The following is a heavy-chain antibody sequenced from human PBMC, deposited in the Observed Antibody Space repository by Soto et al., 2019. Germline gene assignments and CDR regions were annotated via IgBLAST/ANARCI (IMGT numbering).Heavy chain of an antibody. Sequence: GGSLRLSCAASGFTFSSYGMHWVRQAPGKGLEWVAVISYDGSNKYYADSVKGRFTISRDNSKNTLFLQMNSLRAEDTAVYYCARAQYSSRWYPFDYWGQGTLVTVSS. J-gene: IGHJ4*02. CDR2: ISYDGSNK. D-gene: IGHD6-13*01. V-gene: IGHV3-30*03. CDR1: GFTFSSYG. CDR3: ARAQYSSRWYPFDY.